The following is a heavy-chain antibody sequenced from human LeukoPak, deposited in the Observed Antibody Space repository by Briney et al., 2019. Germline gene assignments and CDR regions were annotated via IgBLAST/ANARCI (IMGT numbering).Heavy chain of an antibody. CDR3: ATTKQARRYFDY. CDR1: GFTFSSNA. V-gene: IGHV3-23*01. Sequence: GGSLRLSCAGSGFTFSSNALSWVRQVPGKGLEWVSAISGSGGNTYYADSVRGRFTISRDNSKNTLYLQMNTLRAEDTAVYYCATTKQARRYFDYWGQGTLVTVSS. D-gene: IGHD1-1*01. CDR2: ISGSGGNT. J-gene: IGHJ4*02.